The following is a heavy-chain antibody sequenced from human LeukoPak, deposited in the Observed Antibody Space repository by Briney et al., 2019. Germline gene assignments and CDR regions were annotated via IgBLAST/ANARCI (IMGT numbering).Heavy chain of an antibody. J-gene: IGHJ4*02. V-gene: IGHV3-7*03. CDR1: GFTFSRYW. CDR3: ATPLDYYDSSGYHQGGD. CDR2: IKEDGSRR. D-gene: IGHD3-22*01. Sequence: GGSLRLSCTTSGFTFSRYWMTWVRQAPGKGLEWVANIKEDGSRRNYVDSVKGRFTISRDNAKNSLYLQMNSLRAEDTAVYYCATPLDYYDSSGYHQGGDWGQGTLVTVSS.